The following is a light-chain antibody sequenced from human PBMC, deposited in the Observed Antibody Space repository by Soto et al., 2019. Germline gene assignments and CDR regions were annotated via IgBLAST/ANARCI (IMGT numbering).Light chain of an antibody. CDR2: DVN. CDR3: AAWDETLSDV. J-gene: IGLJ1*01. CDR1: RGDVGYYNS. Sequence: QSVLTQPRSVSGSPGQSVTISCTGSRGDVGYYNSVSWYQQNPTKATKLIIYDVNKLPSGVPDRFSGSKSGNTASLTISGLQAEEEADYYCAAWDETLSDVFGTGNKVPVL. V-gene: IGLV2-11*01.